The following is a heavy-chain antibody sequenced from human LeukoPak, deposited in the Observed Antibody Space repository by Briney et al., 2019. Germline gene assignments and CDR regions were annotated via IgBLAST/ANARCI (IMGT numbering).Heavy chain of an antibody. V-gene: IGHV3-23*01. CDR1: GFTFSHYA. CDR3: ARVGSSWYANI. CDR2: ISGSGETT. Sequence: GGSLRLSCAASGFTFSHYAMSWVRQAPGKGLEWVSGISGSGETTYYADSVRGRVTISRDNSKNTVSLQMNSLRAEDTAVYYCARVGSSWYANIWGPGTMVTVSS. J-gene: IGHJ3*02. D-gene: IGHD6-13*01.